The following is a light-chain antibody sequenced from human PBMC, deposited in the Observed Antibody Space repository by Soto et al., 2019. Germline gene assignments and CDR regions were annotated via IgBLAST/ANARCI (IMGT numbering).Light chain of an antibody. CDR3: GTWDSSLSVGL. J-gene: IGLJ2*01. CDR2: DND. V-gene: IGLV1-51*01. CDR1: SSNIGHNY. Sequence: QSVLTQPPSVSAAPGQKVTISWSGSSSNIGHNYVCWYQHLPGTAPKLLISDNDKRPSGIPDRFSGSKSGTSATLDITGLHAGDEADYYCGTWDSSLSVGLFGGGTKLTAL.